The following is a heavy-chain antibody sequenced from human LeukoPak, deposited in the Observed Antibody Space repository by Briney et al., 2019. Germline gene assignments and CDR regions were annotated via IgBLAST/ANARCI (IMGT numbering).Heavy chain of an antibody. J-gene: IGHJ6*03. V-gene: IGHV4-4*07. Sequence: PSETLSLTCTVTGGSISSYYWSWIRQPAGKGLEWIGRIYTSGSTNYNPSLKSRVTISVDKSKNQFSLKLSSVTAADTAVYYCARGGSITYYYYYMDVWGKGTTVTVSS. CDR3: ARGGSITYYYYYMDV. D-gene: IGHD1-14*01. CDR2: IYTSGST. CDR1: GGSISSYY.